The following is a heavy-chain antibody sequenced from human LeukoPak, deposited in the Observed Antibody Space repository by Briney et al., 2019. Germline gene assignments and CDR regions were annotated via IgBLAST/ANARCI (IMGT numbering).Heavy chain of an antibody. CDR3: ARVAGTWFEGLFDY. J-gene: IGHJ4*02. CDR2: IYTSGST. Sequence: SETLSLTCTVSGGSISSGSYYWSWIRQPAGKGLEWIGRIYTSGSTNYNPSLKSRVTISVDTSKNQFSLKLSSVTAADTAVYYCARVAGTWFEGLFDYWGQGTLVTVSS. D-gene: IGHD6-19*01. V-gene: IGHV4-61*02. CDR1: GGSISSGSYY.